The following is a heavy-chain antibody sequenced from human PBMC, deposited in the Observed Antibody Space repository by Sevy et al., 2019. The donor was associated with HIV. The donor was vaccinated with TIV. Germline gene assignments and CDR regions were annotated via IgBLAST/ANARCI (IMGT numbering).Heavy chain of an antibody. CDR1: GGSISSYY. Sequence: SETLSLTCTVSGGSISSYYWSWIQQPPGKGLEWIGYIYYSGSTNYNPSPKSRVTISVDTSKNQFSLKLSSVTAADTAVYYCARSDCTNGVCYDYWGQGTLVTVSS. CDR3: ARSDCTNGVCYDY. CDR2: IYYSGST. J-gene: IGHJ4*02. D-gene: IGHD2-8*01. V-gene: IGHV4-59*01.